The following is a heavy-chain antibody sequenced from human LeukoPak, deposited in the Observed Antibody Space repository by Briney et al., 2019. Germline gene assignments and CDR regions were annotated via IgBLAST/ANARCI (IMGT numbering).Heavy chain of an antibody. CDR3: ARAPRSSSWYVAFDI. Sequence: SETLSLTCTVSGGSISSGSYYWSWIRQPAGKGLEWIGRIYTSGSTNYNPSLKSRVTISVDTSKNQFSLKLSSVTAADTAVYYCARAPRSSSWYVAFDIWGQGTMVTVSS. V-gene: IGHV4-61*02. CDR1: GGSISSGSYY. D-gene: IGHD6-13*01. J-gene: IGHJ3*02. CDR2: IYTSGST.